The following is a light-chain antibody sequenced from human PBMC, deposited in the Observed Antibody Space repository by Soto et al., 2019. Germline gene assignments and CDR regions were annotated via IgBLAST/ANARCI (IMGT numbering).Light chain of an antibody. CDR3: CSHAGNYEV. J-gene: IGLJ2*01. CDR1: SSDVGGYHF. CDR2: DVS. V-gene: IGLV2-11*01. Sequence: QSALTQPRSVSGSPGQSVTIARTGTSSDVGGYHFVSWYQQHPGKAPKVMIYDVSKRPSGVPDRFSGSKSDNTASLTISGLQAEDEADYYCCSHAGNYEVFGGGTKVTVL.